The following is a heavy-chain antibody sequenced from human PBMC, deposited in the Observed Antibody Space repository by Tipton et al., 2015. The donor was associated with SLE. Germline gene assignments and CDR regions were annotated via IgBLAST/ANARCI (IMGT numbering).Heavy chain of an antibody. V-gene: IGHV4-59*12. CDR3: AREPVYYYYYMDV. J-gene: IGHJ6*03. CDR1: DGSISSYY. CDR2: INYSGST. Sequence: TLSLTCTVSDGSISSYYWSWIRQPPGKGLEWIGYINYSGSTNYNPSLKSRVTISVDTSKNQFSLKLSSVTAADTAVYYCAREPVYYYYYMDVWGKGTTVTVSS.